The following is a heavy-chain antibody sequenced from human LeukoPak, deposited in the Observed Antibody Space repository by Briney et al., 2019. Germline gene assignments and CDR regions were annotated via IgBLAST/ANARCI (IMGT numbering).Heavy chain of an antibody. V-gene: IGHV1-2*02. Sequence: AASVKVSCKASGYTFTGYYMHWVRQAPGQGLEWMGWINPNSGGTNYAQKFQGRVTMTRDTSISTAYMELSSLRSEDTAVYFCARGCRVVPGVHNVGRTQYYNGMDVWGQGTTVTVSS. CDR2: INPNSGGT. CDR3: ARGCRVVPGVHNVGRTQYYNGMDV. J-gene: IGHJ6*02. CDR1: GYTFTGYY. D-gene: IGHD2-2*01.